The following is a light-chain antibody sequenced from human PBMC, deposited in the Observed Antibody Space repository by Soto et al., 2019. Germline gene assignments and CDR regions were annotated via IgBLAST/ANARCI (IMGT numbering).Light chain of an antibody. CDR3: PQYFSFPCT. CDR1: QSVLYSSNNKNY. V-gene: IGKV4-1*01. J-gene: IGKJ1*01. CDR2: WAS. Sequence: DIVMTQSPDSLAVSLGERATINCKSSQSVLYSSNNKNYLAWYQQRPGQPPNLLIYWASTRESGVPDRFSGSGSGTDFTLTISSLQAEDVANYYCPQYFSFPCTFGQGTKVEIK.